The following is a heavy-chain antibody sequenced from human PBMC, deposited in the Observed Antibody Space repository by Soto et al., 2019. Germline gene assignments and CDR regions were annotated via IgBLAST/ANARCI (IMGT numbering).Heavy chain of an antibody. J-gene: IGHJ4*02. CDR3: TRAVGAVGH. Sequence: QVQLVESGGRLVKPGGSLRLSCAASGFTFSDFYMSWVRQAPGKGLEWISYIGYNITTVYYADSVRGRFTISRDNAKNSLYLDMTSLRADDTAVYYCTRAVGAVGHWGQGTLVTVSS. CDR2: IGYNITTV. D-gene: IGHD1-26*01. CDR1: GFTFSDFY. V-gene: IGHV3-11*01.